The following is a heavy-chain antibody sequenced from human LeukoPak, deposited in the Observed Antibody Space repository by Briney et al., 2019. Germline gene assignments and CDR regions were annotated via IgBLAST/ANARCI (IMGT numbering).Heavy chain of an antibody. CDR3: ARGVAAADPYYYYGMDV. V-gene: IGHV3-21*01. D-gene: IGHD6-13*01. J-gene: IGHJ6*02. Sequence: GGSLRLSCAASGFTFSSYSMNWVRQAPGKGLEWVSSISSSSSYIYYADSVKGRFTISRDNAKNSLYLQMNSLRAEDTAVYYCARGVAAADPYYYYGMDVWGQGTTVTVSS. CDR1: GFTFSSYS. CDR2: ISSSSSYI.